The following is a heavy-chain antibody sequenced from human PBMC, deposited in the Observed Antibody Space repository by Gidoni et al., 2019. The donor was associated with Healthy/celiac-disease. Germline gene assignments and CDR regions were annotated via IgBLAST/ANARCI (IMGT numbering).Heavy chain of an antibody. V-gene: IGHV4-31*03. D-gene: IGHD2-2*01. CDR1: GGSISSGGYY. CDR2: IYYSWST. CDR3: ARGDCSSTSCSSPPLFDY. Sequence: QVQLQESGPGLVKPSQTLSLTCTVSGGSISSGGYYWSWIRQHPGKGLEWIGYIYYSWSTYYNPSLKSRVTISVDTSKNQFSLKLSSVTAADTAVYYCARGDCSSTSCSSPPLFDYWGQGTLVTVSS. J-gene: IGHJ4*02.